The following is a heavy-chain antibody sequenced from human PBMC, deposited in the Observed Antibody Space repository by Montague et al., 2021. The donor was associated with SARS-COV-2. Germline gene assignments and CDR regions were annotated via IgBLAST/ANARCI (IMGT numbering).Heavy chain of an antibody. CDR3: AHRRGLLLSDAFDI. CDR1: GFSLNTDGMC. V-gene: IGHV2-5*08. Sequence: VKPTQTLTLTCAFSGFSLNTDGMCVSWIRQPPGKALEWLARIDWDDDKRYSPSLKSRLTITKDTSKNQVVLTMTNMDPVDTATYYCAHRRGLLLSDAFDIWGQGTMVTVSS. CDR2: IDWDDDK. D-gene: IGHD1-26*01. J-gene: IGHJ3*02.